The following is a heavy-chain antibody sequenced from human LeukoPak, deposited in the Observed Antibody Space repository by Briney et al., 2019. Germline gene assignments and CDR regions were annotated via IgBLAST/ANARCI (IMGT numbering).Heavy chain of an antibody. CDR2: IRSKAYGGTT. Sequence: GGSLRLSCTASGFTFGDYAMSWFRQAPGKGLEWVGFIRSKAYGGTTEYAASVKGRFTISRDDSKSIAYLQMNSLKTEDTAVYYCTPWGYYYGSGSPLHGYWGQGTLVTVSS. D-gene: IGHD3-10*01. CDR3: TPWGYYYGSGSPLHGY. V-gene: IGHV3-49*03. J-gene: IGHJ4*02. CDR1: GFTFGDYA.